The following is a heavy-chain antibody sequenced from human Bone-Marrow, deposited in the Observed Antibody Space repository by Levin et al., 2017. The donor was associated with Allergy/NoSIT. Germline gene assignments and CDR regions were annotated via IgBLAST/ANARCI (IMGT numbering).Heavy chain of an antibody. J-gene: IGHJ5*02. Sequence: SQTLSLTCTVSGASIRNSGYYWSWIRQHPGKGLEWIGHVYHSGTTYYNSSLESRLAITVDTSKNQFSLKLSSVTAADTAVYFCARGGLTDSTNWFDPWGQGTLVSVSS. CDR3: ARGGLTDSTNWFDP. CDR2: VYHSGTT. V-gene: IGHV4-31*03. CDR1: GASIRNSGYY. D-gene: IGHD2/OR15-2a*01.